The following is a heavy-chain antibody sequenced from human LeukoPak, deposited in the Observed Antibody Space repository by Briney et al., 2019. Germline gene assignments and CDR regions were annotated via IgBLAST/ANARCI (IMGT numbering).Heavy chain of an antibody. CDR3: ARVRVTPNIAIDY. CDR1: GGSIGTTNLW. Sequence: PSETLSLTCAVSGGSIGTTNLWWTWVRQPPGKGLEWIGEIYHSGNTDYNPSLKSRVTISIDKSKNQFSLNLSSVTAADTAVYYCARVRVTPNIAIDYWGQGTLVTVSS. V-gene: IGHV4-4*02. D-gene: IGHD2/OR15-2a*01. J-gene: IGHJ4*02. CDR2: IYHSGNT.